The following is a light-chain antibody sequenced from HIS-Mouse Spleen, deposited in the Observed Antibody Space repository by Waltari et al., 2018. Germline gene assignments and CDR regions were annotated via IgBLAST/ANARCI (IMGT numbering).Light chain of an antibody. CDR3: SSYAGSNIVV. V-gene: IGLV2-8*01. J-gene: IGLJ2*01. CDR2: EVS. CDR1: RSAVGGYQY. Sequence: QSALTQPPSASGSPGQSVTISCPGPRSAVGGYQYVSWYQQHPGKAPKLMIYEVSKRPSGVPDRFSGSKSGNTASLTVSGLQAEDEADYYCSSYAGSNIVVFGGGTKLTVL.